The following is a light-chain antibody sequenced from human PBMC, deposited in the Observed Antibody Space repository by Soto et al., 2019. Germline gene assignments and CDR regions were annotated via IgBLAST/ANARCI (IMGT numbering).Light chain of an antibody. V-gene: IGLV2-8*01. CDR2: EVN. Sequence: QSALTQPPSASGSPGQSVTISCTGTSSDVGFYKYVSWYQQHPGKAPKLMIYEVNKRPSGVPDRFSGSKSGNTASLTVSGLQAEDEADYYCYSYAGNNNVIFGGGTKLTVL. CDR1: SSDVGFYKY. J-gene: IGLJ2*01. CDR3: YSYAGNNNVI.